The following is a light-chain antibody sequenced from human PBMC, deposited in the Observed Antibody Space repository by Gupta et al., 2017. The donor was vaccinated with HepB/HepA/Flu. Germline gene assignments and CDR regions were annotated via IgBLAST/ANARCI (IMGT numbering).Light chain of an antibody. CDR2: ENN. CDR3: GIRETSRNTFV. J-gene: IGLJ1*01. V-gene: IGLV1-51*02. CDR1: SSEIETNY. Sequence: QSVLTHPPSVSAPPGQKVTISCSGNSSEIETNYVSWYQQIPGTAPKLLIYENNQRRSRIPDRFSASKSATSATLGITGLQTGDEADYYCGIRETSRNTFVFGAGTKVSVL.